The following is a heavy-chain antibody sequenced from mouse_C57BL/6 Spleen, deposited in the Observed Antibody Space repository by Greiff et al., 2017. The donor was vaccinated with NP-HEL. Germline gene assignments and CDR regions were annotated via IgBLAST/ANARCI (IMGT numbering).Heavy chain of an antibody. V-gene: IGHV1-69*01. CDR3: ARSVYYFDY. CDR2: IDPSDSYT. Sequence: QVQLQQPGAELVMPGASVKLSCKASGYTFTSYWMHLVKQRPGQGLEWIGEIDPSDSYTNYNQKFKGKSTLTVDKSSSTAYMQLSSLTSEDSAVYYCARSVYYFDYWGQGTTLTVSS. J-gene: IGHJ2*01. CDR1: GYTFTSYW.